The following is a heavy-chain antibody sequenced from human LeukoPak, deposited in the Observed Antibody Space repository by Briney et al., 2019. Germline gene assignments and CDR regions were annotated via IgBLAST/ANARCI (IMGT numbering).Heavy chain of an antibody. CDR2: IYYSGST. CDR3: ARSVGATTPFDY. D-gene: IGHD1-26*01. Sequence: SETLSLTCTVSGGSISSYYWSWIRQPPEKGLEWIGYIYYSGSTNYNPSLKSRVTISVDTSKNQFSLKLSSVTAADTAVYYCARSVGATTPFDYWGQGTLVTVSS. CDR1: GGSISSYY. J-gene: IGHJ4*02. V-gene: IGHV4-59*01.